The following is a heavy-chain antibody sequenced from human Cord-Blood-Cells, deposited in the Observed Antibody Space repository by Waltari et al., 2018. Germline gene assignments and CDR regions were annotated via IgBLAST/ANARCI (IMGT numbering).Heavy chain of an antibody. D-gene: IGHD3-3*01. CDR3: ARELKTYYDFWSGHPRGYYFDY. CDR2: INHSGST. V-gene: IGHV4-34*01. CDR1: GGSFSGYY. Sequence: QVQLQQWGAGLLKPSETLSLTCAVYGGSFSGYYWSWIRQPPGPGLAWIGEINHSGSTNYNPSLKSRVTISVDTSKNQFSLKLSSVTAADTAVYYCARELKTYYDFWSGHPRGYYFDYWGQGTLVTVSS. J-gene: IGHJ4*02.